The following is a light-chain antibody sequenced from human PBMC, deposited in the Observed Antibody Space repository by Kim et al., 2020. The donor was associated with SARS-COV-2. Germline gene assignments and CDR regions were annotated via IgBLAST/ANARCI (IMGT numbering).Light chain of an antibody. Sequence: SYELTQPPSVSVSPGQTASITCSGNRLGDKYACWYQQKPGQSPVLVIYQDTKRPSGIPERFSGANSGNTATLTISRTQAMDEADYYCQAWDSRSYVFGTG. V-gene: IGLV3-1*01. CDR3: QAWDSRSYV. CDR1: RLGDKY. CDR2: QDT. J-gene: IGLJ1*01.